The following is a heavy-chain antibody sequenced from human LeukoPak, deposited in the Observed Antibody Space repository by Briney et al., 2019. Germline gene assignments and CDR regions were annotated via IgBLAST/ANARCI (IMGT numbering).Heavy chain of an antibody. J-gene: IGHJ6*02. D-gene: IGHD6-19*01. CDR1: GYTFTTYA. CDR3: ARSTGSGWFLDV. CDR2: ISAYNGNT. Sequence: ASVKVSCKASGYTFTTYAMHWVRQAPGQRLEWMGWISAYNGNTNYAQKLQGRVTMTTDTSTSTAYMELRSLRSDDTAVYYCARSTGSGWFLDVWGQGTTVTVSS. V-gene: IGHV1-18*01.